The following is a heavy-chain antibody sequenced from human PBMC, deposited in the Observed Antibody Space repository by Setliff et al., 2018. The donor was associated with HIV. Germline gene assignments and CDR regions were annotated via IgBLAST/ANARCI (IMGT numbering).Heavy chain of an antibody. CDR2: ITGSGGST. CDR1: GFAFSSYA. J-gene: IGHJ3*02. CDR3: TAFEM. V-gene: IGHV3-23*01. Sequence: GSLRLSCAASGFAFSSYAMSWVRQAPGKGLEWVSIITGSGGSTYYAESVNGRFTISRDDSKSTLYLQMNSLRVEDTAVYYCTAFEMWGQGTMVTVSS.